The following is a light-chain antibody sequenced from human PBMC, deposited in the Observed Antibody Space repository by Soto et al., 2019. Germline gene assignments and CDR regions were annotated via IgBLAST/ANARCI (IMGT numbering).Light chain of an antibody. V-gene: IGKV2-28*01. CDR1: QSVLHPNGNTY. J-gene: IGKJ1*01. CDR2: LGF. Sequence: EIVMTQSPPSLSVIPGEPASLSCRSSQSVLHPNGNTYLDWYLQKPGKSPQLLIYLGFYRASGVSDRFSGSVTGTDFTLKISRVDAEDFGVYYCMQAQQTPTFGQWTKMEIQ. CDR3: MQAQQTPT.